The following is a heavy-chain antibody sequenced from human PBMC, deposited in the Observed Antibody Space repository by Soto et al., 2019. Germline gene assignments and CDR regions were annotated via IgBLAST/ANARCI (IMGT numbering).Heavy chain of an antibody. V-gene: IGHV4-59*01. CDR2: TNYSGST. J-gene: IGHJ3*02. CDR3: ARAAAGTRFTAFDI. Sequence: SETLSLTCTVSGGSISSYYWSWIRQPPGKGREWIGYTNYSGSTNYNPSLKSRVTISVDTSKNQFSLKLNSVTAADTAVYYCARAAAGTRFTAFDIWGHGTMVTVSS. D-gene: IGHD6-13*01. CDR1: GGSISSYY.